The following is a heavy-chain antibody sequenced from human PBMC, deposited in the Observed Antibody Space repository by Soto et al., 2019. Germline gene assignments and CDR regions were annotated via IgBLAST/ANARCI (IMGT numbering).Heavy chain of an antibody. CDR2: IYYSGST. Sequence: SETLSLTCTVSGGSISSYYWSWIRQPPGKGLEWIGYIYYSGSTNYNPSLKSRVTIARDTSASTAYMELSSLRSEDTAVYYCASESYGGEFDYWGQGTLVTVSS. D-gene: IGHD4-17*01. CDR3: ASESYGGEFDY. J-gene: IGHJ4*02. CDR1: GGSISSYY. V-gene: IGHV4-59*01.